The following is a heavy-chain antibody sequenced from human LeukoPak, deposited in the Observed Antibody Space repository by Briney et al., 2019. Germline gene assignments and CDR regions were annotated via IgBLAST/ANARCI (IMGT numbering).Heavy chain of an antibody. V-gene: IGHV3-21*01. CDR1: GFTFSTYS. D-gene: IGHD4-17*01. CDR3: ARDGAVTNGRYFDY. CDR2: ISSSSSYI. J-gene: IGHJ4*02. Sequence: PGGSLRLSCVDSGFTFSTYSMNWVRQAPGKGLEWVSSISSSSSYIYYGDSVKGRFTISGDNAKNSLYLQMNSLRAEDTAVYYCARDGAVTNGRYFDYWGQGTLVTVSS.